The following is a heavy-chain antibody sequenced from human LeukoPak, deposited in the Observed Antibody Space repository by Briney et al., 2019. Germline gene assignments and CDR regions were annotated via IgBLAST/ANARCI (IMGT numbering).Heavy chain of an antibody. Sequence: ASVKVSCKASGGTFSSYAISWVQQAPGQGLEWMGGIIPIFGTANYAQKFQGRVTITADKSTSTAYMELSSLRSEDTAVYYCARDRFGYSSSWYYYYYMDVWGKGTTVTVSS. CDR1: GGTFSSYA. V-gene: IGHV1-69*06. CDR3: ARDRFGYSSSWYYYYYMDV. CDR2: IIPIFGTA. D-gene: IGHD6-13*01. J-gene: IGHJ6*03.